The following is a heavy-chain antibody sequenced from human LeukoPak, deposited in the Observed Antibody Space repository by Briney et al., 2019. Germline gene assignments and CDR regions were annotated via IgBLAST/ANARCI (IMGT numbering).Heavy chain of an antibody. J-gene: IGHJ4*02. CDR3: ATTFPYCSDGTCAL. Sequence: GGSLRLSCAASGFTFSDYYMSWIRQAPGKGLEWVANINQDGNRENYVASVKGRFSISRDNAKNSLFLQMHSLRAEDTAVYYCATTFPYCSDGTCALGGQGTLVTVSS. V-gene: IGHV3-7*01. D-gene: IGHD2-15*01. CDR2: INQDGNRE. CDR1: GFTFSDYY.